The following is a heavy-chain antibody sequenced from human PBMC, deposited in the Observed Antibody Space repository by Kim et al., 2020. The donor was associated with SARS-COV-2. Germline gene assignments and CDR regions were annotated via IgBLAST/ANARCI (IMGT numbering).Heavy chain of an antibody. D-gene: IGHD5-18*01. CDR1: GGCISSSSYY. V-gene: IGHV4-39*01. CDR2: IYYSGST. CDR3: ARPLVGGYSYGYFVY. J-gene: IGHJ4*02. Sequence: SETLSLTCTVSGGCISSSSYYWGWIRQPPGKGLEWIGSIYYSGSTYYNPSLKSRVTISVDTSKNQFSLKLSSVTAADTAVYYCARPLVGGYSYGYFVYWGQGTLVTVSS.